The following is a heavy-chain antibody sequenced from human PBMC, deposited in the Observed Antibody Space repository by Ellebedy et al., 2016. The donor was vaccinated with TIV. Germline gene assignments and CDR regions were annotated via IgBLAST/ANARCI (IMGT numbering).Heavy chain of an antibody. CDR1: GGSFSGYY. V-gene: IGHV4-34*01. D-gene: IGHD3-22*01. CDR2: INHSGST. J-gene: IGHJ5*02. Sequence: SETLSLXXAVYGGSFSGYYWSWIRQPPGKGLEWIGEINHSGSTNYNPSLKSRVTISVDTSKNQFSLKLSSVTAADTAVYYCARDWDNYYDSSGDNNWFDPWGQGTLVTVSS. CDR3: ARDWDNYYDSSGDNNWFDP.